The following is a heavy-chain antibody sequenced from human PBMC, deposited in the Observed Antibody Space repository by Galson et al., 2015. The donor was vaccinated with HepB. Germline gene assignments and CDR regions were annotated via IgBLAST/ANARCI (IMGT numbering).Heavy chain of an antibody. CDR1: GFTFGDYD. CDR3: TGGRWLAWFDP. V-gene: IGHV3-49*04. D-gene: IGHD6-19*01. J-gene: IGHJ5*02. Sequence: SLRLSCATSGFTFGDYDMNWVRQAPGKGLEWVGFIRSKGYGATTEYAAPVKGRLTISRDDSKSIAYLQMNSLKTEDTAVYYCTGGRWLAWFDPWGQGTLVTVSS. CDR2: IRSKGYGATT.